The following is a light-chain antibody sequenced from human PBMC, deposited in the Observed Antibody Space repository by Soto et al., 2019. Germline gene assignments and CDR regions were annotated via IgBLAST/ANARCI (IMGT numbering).Light chain of an antibody. J-gene: IGLJ2*01. V-gene: IGLV1-44*01. CDR1: SSNIGTNT. CDR3: AAWDDSLNAVL. CDR2: NNN. Sequence: QSVLTQPPSASGTPGQRVTISCSGSSSNIGTNTVNWYQHLPGTAPKRLIHNNNQRPSGVPDRFSGSKSGTSASLAISGLQSEDEADYYCAAWDDSLNAVLFGGGTKLTVL.